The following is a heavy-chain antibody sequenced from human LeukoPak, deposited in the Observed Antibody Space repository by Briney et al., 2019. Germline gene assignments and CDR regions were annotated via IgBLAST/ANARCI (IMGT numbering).Heavy chain of an antibody. CDR3: TTENPAGYYFGMDV. V-gene: IGHV3-15*01. CDR2: IKSKSDGGTT. J-gene: IGHJ6*04. Sequence: SGGSLRLSCAASGFPFSNAWMSWVREAPGKGLEWVGRIKSKSDGGTTDYAAPVKGRFTISRDDSKNTLYLQMNSLKTEDTAVYYCTTENPAGYYFGMDVWGKGTTVTVSS. CDR1: GFPFSNAW.